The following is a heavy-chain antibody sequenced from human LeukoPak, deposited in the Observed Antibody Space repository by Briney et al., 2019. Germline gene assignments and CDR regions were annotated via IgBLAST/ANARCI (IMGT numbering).Heavy chain of an antibody. D-gene: IGHD6-13*01. CDR3: ARSAYYIAAAEFDP. CDR2: IYYSGST. V-gene: IGHV4-59*08. Sequence: SETLSLTCTVSGGSISSYYWSWIRQPPGKGLEWIGYIYYSGSTNYNPSLKSRVTISVDTSKNQFSLKLSSVTAADTAVYYCARSAYYIAAAEFDPWGQGTLVTVSS. J-gene: IGHJ5*02. CDR1: GGSISSYY.